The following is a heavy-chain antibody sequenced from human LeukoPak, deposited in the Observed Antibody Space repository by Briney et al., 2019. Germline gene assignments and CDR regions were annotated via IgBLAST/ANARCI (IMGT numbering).Heavy chain of an antibody. CDR1: GGSFSGYY. CDR2: INHSGST. V-gene: IGHV4-34*01. CDR3: ARALEDILTGSYYFDY. J-gene: IGHJ4*02. Sequence: SETLSLTCAVYGGSFSGYYWSWIRQPPEKGLEWIGEINHSGSTNYNPSLKSRVTISVDTSKNQFSLKLSSVTAADTAVYYCARALEDILTGSYYFDYWGQGTLVTVSS. D-gene: IGHD3-9*01.